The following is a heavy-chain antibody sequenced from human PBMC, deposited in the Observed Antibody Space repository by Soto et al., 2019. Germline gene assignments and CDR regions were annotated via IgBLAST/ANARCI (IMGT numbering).Heavy chain of an antibody. CDR3: ARGQSSLLLDC. CDR2: INHSGST. D-gene: IGHD2-8*02. Sequence: SETLSLTCAVYGGTFSAYDWSWIRQPPGKGLEWIGEINHSGSTNYNPSLKSRVTISVDTSKNQFSLKLSSVTAADTAVYYCARGQSSLLLDCWGQGILVTVSS. J-gene: IGHJ4*02. CDR1: GGTFSAYD. V-gene: IGHV4-34*01.